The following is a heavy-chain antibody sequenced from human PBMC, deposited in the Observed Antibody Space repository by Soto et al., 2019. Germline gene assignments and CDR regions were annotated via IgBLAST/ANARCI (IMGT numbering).Heavy chain of an antibody. CDR3: ARRTSRWYLDY. J-gene: IGHJ4*02. Sequence: EVQLLESGGGLVQPGGSLRLSCAASGFTFSSYAMSWVRQAPGKGLEWVSVISGSGGSTYYADSVKGRFTISRDNSKNTLYLQMNSMSAEDTAVYYCARRTSRWYLDYWGQGTLVTVSS. V-gene: IGHV3-23*01. D-gene: IGHD6-19*01. CDR2: ISGSGGST. CDR1: GFTFSSYA.